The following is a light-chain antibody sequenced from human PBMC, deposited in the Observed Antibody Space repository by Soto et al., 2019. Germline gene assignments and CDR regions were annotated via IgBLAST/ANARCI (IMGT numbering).Light chain of an antibody. CDR2: AVS. CDR3: ISYTDRQSYL. V-gene: IGLV2-14*03. J-gene: IGLJ1*01. Sequence: QSALTQPASVSGYPGQSITISCSGTSSDIGSYNHVAWYQQFPGKSPKLMIYAVSDRPSGVSDRFSGSKSGITASLTISGLQTEDEADYYCISYTDRQSYLFGTGTKVTVL. CDR1: SSDIGSYNH.